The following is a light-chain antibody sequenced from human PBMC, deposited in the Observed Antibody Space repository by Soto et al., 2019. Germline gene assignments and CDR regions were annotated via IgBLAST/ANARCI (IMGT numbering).Light chain of an antibody. Sequence: QSVLTQPPSASGTPGQRVTISCSGSSSNIGINTVNWYQQLPGAAPKLLIYTNNQRPSGVPDRFSASKSGTSASLAISGLQSEDEADYYCAAWDDSLNGYVFGTGTQLTVL. CDR2: TNN. CDR1: SSNIGINT. V-gene: IGLV1-44*01. J-gene: IGLJ1*01. CDR3: AAWDDSLNGYV.